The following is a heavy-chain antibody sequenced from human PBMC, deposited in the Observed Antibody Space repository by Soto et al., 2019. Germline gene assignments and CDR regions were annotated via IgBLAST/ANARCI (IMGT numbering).Heavy chain of an antibody. V-gene: IGHV4-38-2*02. J-gene: IGHJ4*02. CDR2: FYHSGRT. CDR1: GYSISSHYY. D-gene: IGHD1-26*01. Sequence: SETLSLTCTVSGYSISSHYYWGWIRQPPGKGLEWIGSFYHSGRTYYNPSLKSRVTTSVDTSENQFSLKLSSVTAADTAVYYCARGGEALPGAFDSWGQGNLVTVS. CDR3: ARGGEALPGAFDS.